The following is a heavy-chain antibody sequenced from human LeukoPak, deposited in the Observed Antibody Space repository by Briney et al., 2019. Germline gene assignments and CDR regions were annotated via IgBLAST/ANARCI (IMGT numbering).Heavy chain of an antibody. V-gene: IGHV4-39*01. Sequence: PSETLSLTCAVSGGSISSSSYYWGWIRQPPGKGLEWIGSIYYSGSTYYNPSLKSRVTISVDTSKNQFSLKLSSVTAADTAVYYCARGGWRSGYYHTGLVYWGQGTLVTVSS. CDR2: IYYSGST. CDR3: ARGGWRSGYYHTGLVY. CDR1: GGSISSSSYY. J-gene: IGHJ4*02. D-gene: IGHD3-22*01.